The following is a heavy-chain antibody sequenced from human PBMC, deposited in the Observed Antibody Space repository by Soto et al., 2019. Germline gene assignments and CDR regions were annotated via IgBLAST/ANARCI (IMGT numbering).Heavy chain of an antibody. CDR2: IYYSGST. Sequence: SETLSLTCTVSGGSISSYYWSWIRQPPGKGLEWIGYIYYSGSTNYNLSLKSRVTISVDTSKNQFSLKLSSVTAADTAVYYCAVNDYDSSGYYWGLGYYYGMDVWGQGTTVTVSS. J-gene: IGHJ6*02. V-gene: IGHV4-59*01. D-gene: IGHD3-22*01. CDR1: GGSISSYY. CDR3: AVNDYDSSGYYWGLGYYYGMDV.